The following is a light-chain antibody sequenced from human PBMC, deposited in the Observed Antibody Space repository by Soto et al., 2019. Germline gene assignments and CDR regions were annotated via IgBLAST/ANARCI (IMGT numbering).Light chain of an antibody. CDR2: KAS. J-gene: IGKJ1*01. Sequence: DIQMTQSPSTLSGSVGDRVTITCRASQTISSWLAWYQQKPGKAPKLLIYKASTLKSGVPSRFSGSGSGTEFTLTISSLQPDDFATYYCQHYNSYSEAFGKGTKWISN. CDR3: QHYNSYSEA. V-gene: IGKV1-5*03. CDR1: QTISSW.